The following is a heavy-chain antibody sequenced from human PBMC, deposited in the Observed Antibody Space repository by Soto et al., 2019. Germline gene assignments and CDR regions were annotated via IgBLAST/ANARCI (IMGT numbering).Heavy chain of an antibody. CDR1: GFSFGIYA. V-gene: IGHV3-23*01. Sequence: VQLLESGGGSLQPGGSLRLSCAASGFSFGIYAMSWVRQAPGKGLEWVSAISANGGRTYYADTVKGRFTISRDNSMKTLYLEMNSLRAEATALYYCAKDQEGNSYGFGREGMDDWGQGTTVTVS. D-gene: IGHD5-18*01. CDR2: ISANGGRT. CDR3: AKDQEGNSYGFGREGMDD. J-gene: IGHJ6*02.